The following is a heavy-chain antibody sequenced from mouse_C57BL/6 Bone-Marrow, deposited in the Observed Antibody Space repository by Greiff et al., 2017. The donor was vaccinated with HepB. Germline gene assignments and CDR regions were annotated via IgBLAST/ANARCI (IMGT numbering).Heavy chain of an antibody. CDR2: ISYDGSN. J-gene: IGHJ4*01. CDR3: AREAAQAFYAMDY. Sequence: EVQLVESGPGLVKPSQSLSLTCSVTGYSITSGYYWNWIRQFPGNKLEWMGYISYDGSNNYNPSLKNRISITRDTSKNQFFLKLNSVTTEDTATYYCAREAAQAFYAMDYWGQGTSVTVSS. CDR1: GYSITSGYY. D-gene: IGHD3-2*02. V-gene: IGHV3-6*01.